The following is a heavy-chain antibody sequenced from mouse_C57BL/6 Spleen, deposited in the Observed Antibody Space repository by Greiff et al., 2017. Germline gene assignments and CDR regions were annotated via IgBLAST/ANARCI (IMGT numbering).Heavy chain of an antibody. CDR1: GFTFSSYG. CDR3: ARQGVYSTYAMDY. D-gene: IGHD2-5*01. V-gene: IGHV5-6*01. Sequence: EVQGVESGGDLVKPGGSLKLSCAASGFTFSSYGMSWVRPTPDKRLAWVATISSGGSYTSYPDSVKGQFTISRDNAKNTLYLQMSSLKSEDTAMYYCARQGVYSTYAMDYWGQGTSVTVSS. J-gene: IGHJ4*01. CDR2: ISSGGSYT.